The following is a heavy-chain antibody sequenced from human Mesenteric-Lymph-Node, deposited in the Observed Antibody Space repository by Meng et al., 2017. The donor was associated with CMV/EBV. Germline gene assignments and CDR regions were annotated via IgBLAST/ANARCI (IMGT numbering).Heavy chain of an antibody. CDR3: ARVEMGGDAFDI. D-gene: IGHD5-24*01. CDR2: INHDGST. CDR1: GESYY. V-gene: IGHV4-34*01. Sequence: GSLRLSCGLYGESYYWNWIRQPPGKGLEWIGEINHDGSTKYNPSLQSRVTISLDTSKNQFSLKLSSVTAADTAVYYCARVEMGGDAFDIWGQGTMVTVSS. J-gene: IGHJ3*02.